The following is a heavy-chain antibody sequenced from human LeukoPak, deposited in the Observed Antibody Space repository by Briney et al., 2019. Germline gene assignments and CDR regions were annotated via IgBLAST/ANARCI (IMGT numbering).Heavy chain of an antibody. D-gene: IGHD3-22*01. CDR3: AKRRGAPYYFDSSNYYFDF. V-gene: IGHV3-30*18. J-gene: IGHJ4*02. CDR2: VSYDGSYT. CDR1: GFTFSNFG. Sequence: GGSLRLSCGGSGFTFSNFGIHWVRQAPGKGLEWVAVVSYDGSYTYYADSVRGRFSISRDNSKNAVYLQMNSLRADDTAVYYCAKRRGAPYYFDSSNYYFDFWGQGTLVTVSS.